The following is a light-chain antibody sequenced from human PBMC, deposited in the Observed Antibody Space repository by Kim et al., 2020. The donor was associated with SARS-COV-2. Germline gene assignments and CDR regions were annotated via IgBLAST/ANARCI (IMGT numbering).Light chain of an antibody. CDR3: ISYSSIGTYV. J-gene: IGLJ1*01. CDR2: DVN. Sequence: HAITISCTGTSSDVGVYNYVAWYQQHPGKAPKVMIYDVNNRPSGVSSRFSGSKSGNTASLTISGLQTGDEADYYCISYSSIGTYVFGTGTKVTVL. CDR1: SSDVGVYNY. V-gene: IGLV2-14*03.